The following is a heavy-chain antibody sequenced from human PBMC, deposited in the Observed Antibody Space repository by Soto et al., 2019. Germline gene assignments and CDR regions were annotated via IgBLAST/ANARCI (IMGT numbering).Heavy chain of an antibody. J-gene: IGHJ6*02. CDR2: IYPGDSDT. CDR3: ARTEAAGKYYYGMDV. D-gene: IGHD6-13*01. Sequence: PGESLKISCKGSGYSFTSYWIGWVRQMPGKGLECMGIIYPGDSDTRYSPSFQGQVTISADKSISTAYLQWSSLKASDTAMYYCARTEAAGKYYYGMDVWGQGTTVTVS. V-gene: IGHV5-51*01. CDR1: GYSFTSYW.